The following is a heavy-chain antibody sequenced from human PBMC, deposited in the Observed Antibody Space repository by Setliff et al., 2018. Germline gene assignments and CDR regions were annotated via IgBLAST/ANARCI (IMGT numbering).Heavy chain of an antibody. J-gene: IGHJ4*02. D-gene: IGHD3-22*01. Sequence: PGGSLRLSCAASGFRFNGHGMNWVRQAPGKGLEWVSTINWDGRSTGYTDSVKGRFTISRDNSKNTLYVQMNSLRAEDTAVYYCARHPHYDSSGYRDYWGQGTLVTVSS. CDR1: GFRFNGHG. V-gene: IGHV3-20*04. CDR3: ARHPHYDSSGYRDY. CDR2: INWDGRST.